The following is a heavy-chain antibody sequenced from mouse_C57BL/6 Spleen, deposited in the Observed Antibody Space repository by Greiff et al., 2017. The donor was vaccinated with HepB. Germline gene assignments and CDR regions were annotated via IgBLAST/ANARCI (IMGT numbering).Heavy chain of an antibody. CDR1: GFTFSSYA. CDR3: ARVYYYGSSYVFDY. CDR2: ISDGGSYT. D-gene: IGHD1-1*01. V-gene: IGHV5-4*03. Sequence: EVMLVESGGGLVKPGGSLKLSCAASGFTFSSYAMSWVRQTPEKRLEWVATISDGGSYTYYPDNVKGRFTISRDNAKNNLYLQMSHLKSEDTAMYYCARVYYYGSSYVFDYWGQGTTLTVSS. J-gene: IGHJ2*01.